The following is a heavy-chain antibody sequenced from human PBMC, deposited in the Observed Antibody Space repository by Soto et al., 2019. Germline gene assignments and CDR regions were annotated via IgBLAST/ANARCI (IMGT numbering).Heavy chain of an antibody. CDR2: LSGSGDRT. Sequence: EVQLLESGGGLVQLGGSLRLSCAASGITISNYPMSWVRQAPGKGLDWGSGLSGSGDRTYYADSAKGRFTISKDISRNSLSLQLDSLGVEDTAVYFCVKDDGGYPSTAPHWGQGTLVTVSS. CDR1: GITISNYP. CDR3: VKDDGGYPSTAPH. J-gene: IGHJ4*02. D-gene: IGHD3-22*01. V-gene: IGHV3-23*01.